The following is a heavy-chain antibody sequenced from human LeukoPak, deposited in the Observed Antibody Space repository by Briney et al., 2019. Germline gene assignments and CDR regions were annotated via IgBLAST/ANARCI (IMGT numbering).Heavy chain of an antibody. CDR3: ARIDPVVTTSIKGAFDV. D-gene: IGHD1-1*01. CDR1: GFRFDNYA. J-gene: IGHJ3*01. Sequence: PGGSLRLSCEASGFRFDNYAMTWVRQAPGKGLEWVSLINGRGDDTHYADSVKGHFTISRDNSKSAVYVQMNSLRVEDTATYFCARIDPVVTTSIKGAFDVWGQGTVVTVSS. CDR2: INGRGDDT. V-gene: IGHV3-23*01.